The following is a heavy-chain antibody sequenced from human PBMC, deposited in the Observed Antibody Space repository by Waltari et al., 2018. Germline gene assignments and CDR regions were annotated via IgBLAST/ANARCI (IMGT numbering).Heavy chain of an antibody. D-gene: IGHD2-2*01. CDR3: ARLSYKLLSFDY. CDR1: GYSISSGYY. CDR2: IYHSGST. J-gene: IGHJ4*02. Sequence: QVQLQESGPGLVKPSETLSLTCAVSGYSISSGYYWGWIRQPPGKGLEWIGSIYHSGSTYYNPSLKSRVTISVDTSKNQFSLKLSSVTAADTAGYYCARLSYKLLSFDYWGQGTLVTVSS. V-gene: IGHV4-38-2*01.